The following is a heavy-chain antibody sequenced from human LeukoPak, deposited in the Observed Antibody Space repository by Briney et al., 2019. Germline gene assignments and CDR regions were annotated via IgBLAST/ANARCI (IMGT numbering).Heavy chain of an antibody. D-gene: IGHD1-26*01. CDR3: TTDGVGVEGATYDN. CDR1: GFTFSSYG. J-gene: IGHJ4*02. V-gene: IGHV3-15*01. Sequence: GGSLRLSCAASGFTFSSYGMTWVRQAPGKGLEWIGRIKSDGGTTDYAAPVRGRFTISRDDSKNTLYLQMNSLKTEDTAVYYCTTDGVGVEGATYDNWGQGTLVSVSS. CDR2: IKSDGGTT.